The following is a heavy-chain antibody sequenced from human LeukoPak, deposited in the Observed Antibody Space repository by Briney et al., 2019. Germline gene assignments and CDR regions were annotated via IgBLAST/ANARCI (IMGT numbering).Heavy chain of an antibody. CDR1: GGSISSSSYY. CDR3: ARENQSGSIDY. J-gene: IGHJ4*02. CDR2: IYYSGST. D-gene: IGHD3-22*01. Sequence: SETLSLTCTVSGGSISSSSYYWGWIRQPPGKGLEWIGSIYYSGSTYYNPSLKSRVTISVDTSKNQFSLKLSSVTAADTAVYYCARENQSGSIDYWGQGTLVTVSS. V-gene: IGHV4-39*07.